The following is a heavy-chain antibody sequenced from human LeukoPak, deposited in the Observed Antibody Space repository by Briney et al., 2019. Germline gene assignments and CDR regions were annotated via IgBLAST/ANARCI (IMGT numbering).Heavy chain of an antibody. V-gene: IGHV1-24*01. Sequence: GASVKVSCKVSGYTLTELSMHWVRQAPGKGLEWMGGFDPEDGETIYAQKFQGRVTMTEDTSTDTAYMELSSLRSEDTAVYYCATVISAGHNLDYWGQGTLVTVSS. CDR1: GYTLTELS. CDR3: ATVISAGHNLDY. J-gene: IGHJ4*02. CDR2: FDPEDGET. D-gene: IGHD1-1*01.